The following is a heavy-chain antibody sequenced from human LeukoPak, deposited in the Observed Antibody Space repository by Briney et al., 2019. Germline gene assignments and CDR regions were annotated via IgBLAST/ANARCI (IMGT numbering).Heavy chain of an antibody. J-gene: IGHJ4*02. CDR1: GWTFSGYY. Sequence: PSESLSLTCAVYGWTFSGYYWGWIRQPPGKGLEWFGGINHSGRTNYNPSRKSGVIITVKTTSKQFSLKLSSGTAADTAVYYCAREWIQLWLRGPNFFDYWGQGTLVTVSS. V-gene: IGHV4-34*01. CDR2: INHSGRT. CDR3: AREWIQLWLRGPNFFDY. D-gene: IGHD5-18*01.